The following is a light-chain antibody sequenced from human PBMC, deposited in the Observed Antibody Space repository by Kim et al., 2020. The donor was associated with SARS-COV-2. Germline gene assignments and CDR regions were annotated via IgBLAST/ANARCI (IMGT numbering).Light chain of an antibody. J-gene: IGLJ2*01. CDR3: QVWHTGGDRVV. CDR1: NIGDYR. V-gene: IGLV3-21*01. Sequence: PGQAARVTGGGDNIGDYRVHWYQQKPGQAPLLVIYYDPDRPSGIPERFSGSNSGTTVTLTISSVEAGDEADYYCQVWHTGGDRVVFGGGTQLTVL. CDR2: YDP.